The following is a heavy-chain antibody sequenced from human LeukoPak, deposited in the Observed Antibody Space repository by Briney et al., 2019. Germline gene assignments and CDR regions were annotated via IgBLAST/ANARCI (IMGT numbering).Heavy chain of an antibody. CDR2: ISYDGSNE. Sequence: GGSLRLSCAASGLPFSSYAMHWVRQAPGKGLEWVALISYDGSNEHYADSVKGRFTISRDNSKNTLYLQVNSLRAEDTAVYYCAKSRFSCIGNNCYSPDYWGQGTQVTVSS. D-gene: IGHD2-15*01. CDR1: GLPFSSYA. J-gene: IGHJ4*02. V-gene: IGHV3-30*18. CDR3: AKSRFSCIGNNCYSPDY.